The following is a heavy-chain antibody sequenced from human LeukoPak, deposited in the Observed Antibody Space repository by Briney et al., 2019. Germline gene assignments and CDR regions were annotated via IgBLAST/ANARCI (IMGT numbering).Heavy chain of an antibody. CDR3: ARRIVGVIDAFDY. CDR2: VLHSGAT. J-gene: IGHJ4*02. V-gene: IGHV4-39*01. CDR1: GGSISSPISY. D-gene: IGHD1-26*01. Sequence: PSETLSLTCTVSGGSISSPISYWVWIRQPPGKGLEWIPTVLHSGATLYSPSLEGRLTISIDTSTNQFSLKMTSMTAADTAVYYCARRIVGVIDAFDYWGQGALVTVSS.